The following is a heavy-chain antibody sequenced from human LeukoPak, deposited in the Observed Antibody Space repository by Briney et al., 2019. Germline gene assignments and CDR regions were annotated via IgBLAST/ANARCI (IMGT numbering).Heavy chain of an antibody. D-gene: IGHD3-3*01. J-gene: IGHJ3*02. CDR3: ARVKLDRVLRFLEWEAFDI. CDR2: FSYDGSSK. V-gene: IGHV3-30*03. CDR1: GFTFRDYP. Sequence: GGSLRLSCTASGFTFRDYPMHWVRQAPGKGLEWVAVFSYDGSSKYGDSVKGRFTISRENSKNTIHLQMNSLRPDDTAIYYCARVKLDRVLRFLEWEAFDIWGQGTMVTVSS.